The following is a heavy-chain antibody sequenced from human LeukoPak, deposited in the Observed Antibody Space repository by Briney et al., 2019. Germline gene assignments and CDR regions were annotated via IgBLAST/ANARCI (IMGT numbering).Heavy chain of an antibody. J-gene: IGHJ4*02. CDR1: GGSISSGGYY. V-gene: IGHV4-31*03. CDR2: IYYSGST. D-gene: IGHD3-3*01. CDR3: AKDFPLPYYDFWSGYSDEYGVYYFDY. Sequence: SETLSLTCTVSGGSISSGGYYWSWIRQHPGKGLEWIGYIYYSGSTYYNPSLKSRVTISVDTSKNQFSLKLSSVTAADTAVYYCAKDFPLPYYDFWSGYSDEYGVYYFDYWGQGTLVTVSS.